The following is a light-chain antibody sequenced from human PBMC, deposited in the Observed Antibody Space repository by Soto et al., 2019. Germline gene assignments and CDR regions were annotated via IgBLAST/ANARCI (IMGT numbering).Light chain of an antibody. CDR2: KAS. V-gene: IGKV1-5*03. J-gene: IGKJ1*01. Sequence: DIQMTQSPSTLSGSVGDRVTITCRASQTISSWLAWYQQKPGKAPKLLIYKASTLKGGVPSRFSGSGSGTEFTLTISSLQPDDFATYYCQHYNSYPWTFGQGTKVEIK. CDR3: QHYNSYPWT. CDR1: QTISSW.